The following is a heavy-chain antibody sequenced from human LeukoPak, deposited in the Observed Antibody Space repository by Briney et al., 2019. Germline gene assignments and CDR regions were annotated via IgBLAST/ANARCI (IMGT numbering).Heavy chain of an antibody. V-gene: IGHV3-23*01. CDR2: ISGSGGST. Sequence: GGSLRLSCAASGFSFSSYSMNWVRQAPGKGLEWVSAISGSGGSTYYADSVKGRFTISRDNSKNTLYLQMNSLRAEDTAVYYCAKDSSSVLRYFDWLFSFDYWGQGTLVTVSS. J-gene: IGHJ4*02. CDR3: AKDSSSVLRYFDWLFSFDY. D-gene: IGHD3-9*01. CDR1: GFSFSSYS.